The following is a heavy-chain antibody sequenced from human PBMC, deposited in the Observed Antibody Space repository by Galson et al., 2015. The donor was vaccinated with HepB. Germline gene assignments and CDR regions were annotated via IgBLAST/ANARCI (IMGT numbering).Heavy chain of an antibody. CDR3: AKDTSAGIAAAGTSRHYYYYYGMDV. CDR1: GFTFDDYA. Sequence: LRLSCAASGFTFDDYAMHWVRQAPGKGLEWVSLISWDGGSTYYADSVKGRFTISRDNSKNSLYLQMNSLRAEDTALYYCAKDTSAGIAAAGTSRHYYYYYGMDVWGQGTTVTVSS. J-gene: IGHJ6*02. CDR2: ISWDGGST. D-gene: IGHD6-13*01. V-gene: IGHV3-43D*03.